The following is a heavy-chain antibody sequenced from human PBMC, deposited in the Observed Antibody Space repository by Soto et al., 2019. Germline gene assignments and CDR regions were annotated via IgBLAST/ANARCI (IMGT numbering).Heavy chain of an antibody. CDR3: ANGFGNYWAVEY. CDR1: GFSFSTYG. V-gene: IGHV3-30*18. Sequence: QVHLVESGGGVVQPGRSLRLSCAASGFSFSTYGMHWVRQAPGKGLEWVAFISNDGSNKYYADSVKGRFTISRDNSKNTLYLQLNSPRAEDTAVYYCANGFGNYWAVEYWGQGTRVTVPS. J-gene: IGHJ4*02. D-gene: IGHD1-26*01. CDR2: ISNDGSNK.